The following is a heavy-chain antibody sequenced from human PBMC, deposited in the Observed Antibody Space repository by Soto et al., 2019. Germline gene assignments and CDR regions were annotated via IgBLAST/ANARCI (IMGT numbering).Heavy chain of an antibody. CDR3: ARDRGDGYNNI. Sequence: SVKVSCKASGGTFSSYTISWVRQAPGQGLEWMGRIIPILGIANYAQKFQGRVTITADKSTSTAYMELSSLRYEDTAVYYCARDRGDGYNNIWGQGTMVTVSS. J-gene: IGHJ3*02. CDR2: IIPILGIA. V-gene: IGHV1-69*04. CDR1: GGTFSSYT. D-gene: IGHD5-12*01.